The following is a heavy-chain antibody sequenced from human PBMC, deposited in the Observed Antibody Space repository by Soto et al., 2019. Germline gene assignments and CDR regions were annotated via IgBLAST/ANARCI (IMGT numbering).Heavy chain of an antibody. CDR1: GYTFTSNG. V-gene: IGHV1-18*01. D-gene: IGHD3-10*01. Sequence: GASVKVSCKASGYTFTSNGISWVRQAPGQGLEWMGWISAYNGNTNYAQKLQGRVTMTTDTSTSTAYMELRSLRSDDTAVYYCARGPDYYGSGSYSDYWGQGTLVTVSS. J-gene: IGHJ4*02. CDR3: ARGPDYYGSGSYSDY. CDR2: ISAYNGNT.